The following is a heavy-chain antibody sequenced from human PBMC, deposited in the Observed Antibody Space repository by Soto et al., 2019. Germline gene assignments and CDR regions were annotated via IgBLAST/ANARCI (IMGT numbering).Heavy chain of an antibody. CDR1: GFSLSTSGVG. CDR3: AHAEGGYGSGSYPA. CDR2: IYWDDDK. D-gene: IGHD3-10*01. V-gene: IGHV2-5*02. Sequence: QITLKESGPTLVKPTQTLTLTCTFSGFSLSTSGVGVGWIRQPPGKALEWLALIYWDDDKRYSPSLKSRLTITNDTSKNQVVLTMTNMDPVDTATYYCAHAEGGYGSGSYPAWGQGTLVTVSS. J-gene: IGHJ4*02.